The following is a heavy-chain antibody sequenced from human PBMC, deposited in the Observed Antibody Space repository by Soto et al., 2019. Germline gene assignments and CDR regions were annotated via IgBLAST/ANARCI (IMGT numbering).Heavy chain of an antibody. CDR3: TTESASQTYYYYYGMDV. Sequence: GESLRLSCAASGFTFSNAWMSWVRQAPGKGLEWVGRIKSKTDGGTTDYAAPVKGRFTISRDDSKNTLYLQMNSLKTEDTAVYYCTTESASQTYYYYYGMDVWGQGTTVTVSS. V-gene: IGHV3-15*01. CDR2: IKSKTDGGTT. J-gene: IGHJ6*02. CDR1: GFTFSNAW.